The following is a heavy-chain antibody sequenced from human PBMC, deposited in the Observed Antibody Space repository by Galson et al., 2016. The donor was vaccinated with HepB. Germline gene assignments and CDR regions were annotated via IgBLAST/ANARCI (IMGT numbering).Heavy chain of an antibody. V-gene: IGHV3-23*01. Sequence: LRLSCAASGFTFSTYAMSWVRQAPGKGLEWVSVISGSGGSTYYADSVKGRFTISRDNSKNPLYLQMNSLRDEDTAVYYCAKDTTMVQGYYYYGMDVWGKGTTVTVSS. J-gene: IGHJ6*04. D-gene: IGHD3-10*01. CDR1: GFTFSTYA. CDR2: ISGSGGST. CDR3: AKDTTMVQGYYYYGMDV.